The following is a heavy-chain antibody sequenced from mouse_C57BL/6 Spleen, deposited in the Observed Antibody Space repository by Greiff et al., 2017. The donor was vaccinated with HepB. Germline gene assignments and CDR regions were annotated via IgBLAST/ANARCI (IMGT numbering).Heavy chain of an antibody. D-gene: IGHD1-3*01. CDR3: ARDKSPSLYYFDY. Sequence: EVMLVESGGGLVKPGGSLKLSCAASGFTFSSYAMSWVRQTPEKRLEWVATISDGGSYTYYPDNVKGRFTISRDNAKNNLYLQMSHLKSEDTAMYYCARDKSPSLYYFDYWGQGTTLTVSS. V-gene: IGHV5-4*01. J-gene: IGHJ2*01. CDR2: ISDGGSYT. CDR1: GFTFSSYA.